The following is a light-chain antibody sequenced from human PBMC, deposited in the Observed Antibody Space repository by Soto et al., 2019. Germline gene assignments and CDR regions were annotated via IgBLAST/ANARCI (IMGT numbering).Light chain of an antibody. CDR1: QSVDIS. CDR3: QQYRSWPRT. Sequence: EIVLTQSPATLSVSPGERVILSCRASQSVDISLAWYQQKPGQVPRLLIYGASTRATDMPGTFSGRGSGTEFTLTITSLRPEDFGVYYCQQYRSWPRTFGQGTKVDIK. J-gene: IGKJ1*01. CDR2: GAS. V-gene: IGKV3-15*01.